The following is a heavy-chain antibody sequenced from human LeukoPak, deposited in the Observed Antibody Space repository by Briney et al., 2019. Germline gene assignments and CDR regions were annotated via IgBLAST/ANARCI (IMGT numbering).Heavy chain of an antibody. D-gene: IGHD2-15*01. Sequence: GSLRLSCAASGFTFSSYWMSWVRQAPGKGLEWVANIKQDGSEKYYVDSVKGRFTISRDNAKNSLYLQMNSLRAEDTAVYYCARDFVVVVAATPFDYWGQGTLVTVSS. V-gene: IGHV3-7*03. J-gene: IGHJ4*02. CDR2: IKQDGSEK. CDR1: GFTFSSYW. CDR3: ARDFVVVVAATPFDY.